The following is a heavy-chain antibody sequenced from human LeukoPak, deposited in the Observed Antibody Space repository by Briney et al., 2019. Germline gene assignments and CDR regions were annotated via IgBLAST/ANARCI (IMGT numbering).Heavy chain of an antibody. CDR3: ARHAGRGSFDI. V-gene: IGHV4-59*04. Sequence: PPETLSLTCTVSGGSISSYYWSWIRQPPGKGLEWIGSIYYSGSTYYNPSLKSRVTISVDTSKNQFSLKLSSVSAADTAVYYCARHAGRGSFDIWGQGTMVTVSS. CDR1: GGSISSYY. D-gene: IGHD1-1*01. CDR2: IYYSGST. J-gene: IGHJ3*02.